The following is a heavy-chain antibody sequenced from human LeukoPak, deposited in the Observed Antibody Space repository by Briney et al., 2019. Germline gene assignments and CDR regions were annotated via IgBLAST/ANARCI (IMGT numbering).Heavy chain of an antibody. V-gene: IGHV3-23*01. CDR2: ISGSGGST. CDR3: AKQEYDFWSGYRY. J-gene: IGHJ4*02. Sequence: GGSLRLSCAASGFTFSSYAMSWVRQARGKGLEWVSAISGSGGSTYYADSVKGRFTISRDNSKNTLYLQMNSLKAEDTAVYYCAKQEYDFWSGYRYWGQGTLVTVSS. CDR1: GFTFSSYA. D-gene: IGHD3-3*01.